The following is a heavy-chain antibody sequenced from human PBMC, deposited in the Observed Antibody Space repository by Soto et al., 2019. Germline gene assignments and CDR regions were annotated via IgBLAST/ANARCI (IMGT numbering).Heavy chain of an antibody. Sequence: QVQLVQSGAEVKKPGASLRVSCKASGYTFTSYGISWVRQAPGQGLEWMGWIGASRGNTNYAQNRQCRVTMTTDTSTSTAYMELRSLRSDDTAVYYCARHGSGENYFDYWGRGTLVTVSS. CDR1: GYTFTSYG. CDR3: ARHGSGENYFDY. V-gene: IGHV1-18*04. CDR2: IGASRGNT. D-gene: IGHD3-10*01. J-gene: IGHJ4*01.